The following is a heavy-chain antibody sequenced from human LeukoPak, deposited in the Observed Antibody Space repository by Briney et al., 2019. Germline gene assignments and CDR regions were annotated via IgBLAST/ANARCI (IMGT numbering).Heavy chain of an antibody. V-gene: IGHV3-48*03. CDR3: AREAGDYFDY. CDR2: ISSSGSSI. CDR1: GFAFSDYE. J-gene: IGHJ4*02. D-gene: IGHD3-10*01. Sequence: PGGSLRLSCASSGFAFSDYEMNWVRQAPGKGLEWVSYISSSGSSIYYADSVKGRFTISRDNAKNSLYLQINSLRAEDTAVYYCAREAGDYFDYWGQGTLVTVSS.